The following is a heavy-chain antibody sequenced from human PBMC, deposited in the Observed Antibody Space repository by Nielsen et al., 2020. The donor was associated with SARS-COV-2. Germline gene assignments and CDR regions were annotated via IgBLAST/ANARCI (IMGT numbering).Heavy chain of an antibody. Sequence: GESLKISCAASGFTFSSYGMHWVRQAPGKGLEWVAVISYDGSNKYYADSVKGRFTISRDNSKNTLYLQMNSLRAEDTAVYYCAKSDGGYSYGYPDYWGQGTLVTVSS. CDR3: AKSDGGYSYGYPDY. CDR1: GFTFSSYG. J-gene: IGHJ4*02. CDR2: ISYDGSNK. V-gene: IGHV3-30*18. D-gene: IGHD5-18*01.